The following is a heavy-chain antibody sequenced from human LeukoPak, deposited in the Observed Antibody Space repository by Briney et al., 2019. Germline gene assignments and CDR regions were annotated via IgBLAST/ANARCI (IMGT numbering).Heavy chain of an antibody. D-gene: IGHD3-3*01. Sequence: GGSLRLSCAASGFTFSNYGLNWVRQAPGKGLEWVSYISSSGSTIYYADSVKGRFTISRDNAKNSLYLQMNSLRAEDTAVYYCAKGRKITIFGVVPMGYYYYMDVWGKGTTVTVSS. CDR2: ISSSGSTI. CDR1: GFTFSNYG. J-gene: IGHJ6*03. V-gene: IGHV3-48*04. CDR3: AKGRKITIFGVVPMGYYYYMDV.